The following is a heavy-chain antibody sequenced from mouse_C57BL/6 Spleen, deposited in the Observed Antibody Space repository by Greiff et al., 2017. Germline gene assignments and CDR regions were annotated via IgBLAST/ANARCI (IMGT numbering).Heavy chain of an antibody. D-gene: IGHD1-1*01. Sequence: QVQLQQPGAELVKPGASVKLSCKASGYTFTSYWMHWVKQRPGRGLEWIGRIDPNSGGTKYNEKFKSKATLTVDKPSSTAYMQLSSLTAKDAAVYYGARDYYGSSKDYFDYWGQGTTLTVSS. CDR3: ARDYYGSSKDYFDY. CDR1: GYTFTSYW. J-gene: IGHJ2*01. V-gene: IGHV1-72*01. CDR2: IDPNSGGT.